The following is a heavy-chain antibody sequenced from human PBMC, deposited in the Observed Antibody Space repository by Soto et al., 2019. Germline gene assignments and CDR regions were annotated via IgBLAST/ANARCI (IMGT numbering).Heavy chain of an antibody. Sequence: ASVNVSCKASGYTFNSYGISWVRQAPGQGLEWMGWISAYNGNTIYAQKVQGRVTMTKDTSTDTAYMELSSLRSEYTAVYYCATAPYGSGSFDYWGQGTLVTVSS. CDR1: GYTFNSYG. D-gene: IGHD3-10*01. CDR3: ATAPYGSGSFDY. CDR2: ISAYNGNT. J-gene: IGHJ4*02. V-gene: IGHV1-18*01.